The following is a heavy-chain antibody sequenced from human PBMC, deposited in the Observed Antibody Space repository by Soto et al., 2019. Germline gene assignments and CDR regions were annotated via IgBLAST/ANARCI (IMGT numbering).Heavy chain of an antibody. CDR2: INPGDSDV. Sequence: PGESLKISFKGFDYTFAAYWIGWVRHMPVKGLEWMGVINPGDSDVKYSPPFEGQVTISADKSINTAYLQWRSLKASDTAMYYCARTDYTQDAWYHKYDIWGQGTLVTVSS. J-gene: IGHJ3*02. CDR3: ARTDYTQDAWYHKYDI. V-gene: IGHV5-51*01. D-gene: IGHD3-3*01. CDR1: DYTFAAYW.